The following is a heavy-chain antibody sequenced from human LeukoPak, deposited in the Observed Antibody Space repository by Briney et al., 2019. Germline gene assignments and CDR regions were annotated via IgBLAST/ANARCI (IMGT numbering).Heavy chain of an antibody. D-gene: IGHD2-2*01. V-gene: IGHV1-8*03. J-gene: IGHJ4*02. CDR1: GYTFTSYD. CDR3: ARGLYCSSTSCYDY. Sequence: ASVKVSCKASGYTFTSYDINWVRQATGQGLEWMGWMNPNSGNTGYAQKFQGRVTITRNTSISTAYMELSSLRSEDTAVYYCARGLYCSSTSCYDYWGQGTRVTVSS. CDR2: MNPNSGNT.